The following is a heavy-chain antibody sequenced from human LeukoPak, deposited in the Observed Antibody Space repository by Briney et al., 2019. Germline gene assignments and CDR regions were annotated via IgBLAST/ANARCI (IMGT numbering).Heavy chain of an antibody. CDR3: ARRGTSSSWAHFDY. CDR2: IKQDGSEK. V-gene: IGHV3-7*05. Sequence: GGSLRLSCAASGFTFSSYWMTWVRQAPGKGREWVAKIKQDGSEKYYVDSVKGRFTISRDNAKNSLYLQMNSLGAEGTAVYYCARRGTSSSWAHFDYWGQGTLVTVSS. CDR1: GFTFSSYW. D-gene: IGHD6-13*01. J-gene: IGHJ4*02.